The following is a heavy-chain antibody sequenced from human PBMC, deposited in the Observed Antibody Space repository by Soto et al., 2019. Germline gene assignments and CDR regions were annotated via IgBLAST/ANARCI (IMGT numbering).Heavy chain of an antibody. J-gene: IGHJ4*02. D-gene: IGHD5-12*01. CDR1: GGAFNNYA. V-gene: IGHV1-69*18. CDR3: AREGGALHIVSTGRVGFDH. CDR2: IVPVFPSV. Sequence: QVLLVQSGAEVKRPGSSVKVSCKASGGAFNNYAIYWVRQAPGQGLEWLGTIVPVFPSVYYAPRFQGRLTITADGSTDTVYMMLTSLKSEDTAVYYCAREGGALHIVSTGRVGFDHWGQGTQVTVSS.